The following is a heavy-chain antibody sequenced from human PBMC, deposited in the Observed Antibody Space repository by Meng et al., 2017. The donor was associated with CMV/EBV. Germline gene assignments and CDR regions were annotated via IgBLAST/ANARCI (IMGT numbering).Heavy chain of an antibody. CDR1: GFTFSSYA. CDR3: ARDQKNYDFWSGYYFRGYYYYYYGMDV. V-gene: IGHV3-30*04. J-gene: IGHJ6*02. CDR2: ISYDGSNK. D-gene: IGHD3-3*01. Sequence: GGSLRLSCAASGFTFSSYAMHWVRQAPGKGLEWVAVISYDGSNKYCADSVKGRFTISRDNSKNTLYLQMNSLRAEDTAVYYCARDQKNYDFWSGYYFRGYYYYYYGMDVWGQGTTVTVSS.